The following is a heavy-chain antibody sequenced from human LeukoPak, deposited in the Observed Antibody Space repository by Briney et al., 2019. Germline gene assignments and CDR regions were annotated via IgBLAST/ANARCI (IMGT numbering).Heavy chain of an antibody. D-gene: IGHD4-17*01. Sequence: GGSLRLSCAASGFTFSSYAMHWVRQAPGKGLEWVSAISGSGGSTYYADSVKGRFTISRDNSKNTLYLQMNSLRAEDTAVYYCAKDLTVTMPPYYFDYWGQGTLVTVSS. CDR3: AKDLTVTMPPYYFDY. CDR1: GFTFSSYA. V-gene: IGHV3-23*01. J-gene: IGHJ4*02. CDR2: ISGSGGST.